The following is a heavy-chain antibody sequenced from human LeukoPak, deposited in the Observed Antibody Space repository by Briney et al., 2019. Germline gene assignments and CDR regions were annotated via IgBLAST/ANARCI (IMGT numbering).Heavy chain of an antibody. J-gene: IGHJ1*01. CDR3: AKDTGNYDLYLQH. CDR2: ISGDGGST. D-gene: IGHD3-10*01. V-gene: IGHV3-43*02. Sequence: GGSLRLSCAASGFTFDDYAMHWVRQAPGKGLEWDSLISGDGGSTYYADSVKGRFTISRDKNSLYLQMNSLRTEDTALYYCAKDTGNYDLYLQHWGQGTLVTVSS. CDR1: GFTFDDYA.